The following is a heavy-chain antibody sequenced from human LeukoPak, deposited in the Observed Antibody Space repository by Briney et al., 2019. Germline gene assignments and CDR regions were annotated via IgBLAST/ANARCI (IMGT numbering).Heavy chain of an antibody. V-gene: IGHV3-33*01. CDR2: IWYDGSNK. Sequence: PGRSLRLSCAASGFTFSSYGMHWVRQAPGKGLEWVAVIWYDGSNKYYADSVKGRFTISRDNSKNTLYLQMNSLRAEDTAVYYCARSLIVGAFDYWGQGTLVTVSS. CDR3: ARSLIVGAFDY. J-gene: IGHJ4*02. CDR1: GFTFSSYG. D-gene: IGHD3-22*01.